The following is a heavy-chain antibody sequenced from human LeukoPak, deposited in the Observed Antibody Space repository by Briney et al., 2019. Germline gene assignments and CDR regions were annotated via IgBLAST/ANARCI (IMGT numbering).Heavy chain of an antibody. CDR3: ARSVDTDDAFDI. Sequence: PGGSLRLSCAACGFTFSDYYMSWIRLAPGKGLEWVSYISSSGSTIYYADSVKGRFTISRDNAKNSLYLQMNSLRAEDTAVYYCARSVDTDDAFDIWGQGTMVTVSS. D-gene: IGHD5-18*01. V-gene: IGHV3-11*04. J-gene: IGHJ3*02. CDR1: GFTFSDYY. CDR2: ISSSGSTI.